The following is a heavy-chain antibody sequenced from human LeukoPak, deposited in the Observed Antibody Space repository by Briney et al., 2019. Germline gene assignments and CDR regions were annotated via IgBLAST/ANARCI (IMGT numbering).Heavy chain of an antibody. J-gene: IGHJ4*02. CDR1: GFTFSSYG. CDR2: ISYDGSNK. D-gene: IGHD5-24*01. CDR3: AKDRGDGYERGPFDY. Sequence: GRSLRLSCAASGFTFSSYGMHWVRQAPGKGLEWVAVISYDGSNKYYADSVKGRFTISRDNSKNTLYLQMNSLRAEDTAVYYCAKDRGDGYERGPFDYWGQGTLDTVSS. V-gene: IGHV3-30*18.